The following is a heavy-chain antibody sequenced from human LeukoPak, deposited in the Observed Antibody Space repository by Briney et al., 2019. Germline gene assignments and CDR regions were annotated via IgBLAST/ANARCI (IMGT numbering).Heavy chain of an antibody. CDR1: GGSISSSSYY. CDR2: IYYGGST. V-gene: IGHV4-39*01. J-gene: IGHJ4*02. D-gene: IGHD3-10*01. CDR3: ARRARGFGESPFDY. Sequence: PSETLSLTCTVSGGSISSSSYYWGWIRQPPGQGLEWIGSIYYGGSTYYNPSLKSRVTISVDTSKNQFSLKLSSVTAADTAVYYCARRARGFGESPFDYWGQGTLVTVSS.